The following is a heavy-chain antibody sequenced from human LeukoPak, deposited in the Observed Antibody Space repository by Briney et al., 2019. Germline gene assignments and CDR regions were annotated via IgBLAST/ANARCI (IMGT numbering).Heavy chain of an antibody. CDR3: AGIGRYQLPYILDY. Sequence: GASVKVSCKASGGTFSSYAISWVQQAPGQGLEWMGGIIPIFGTANYAQKFQGRVTITADESTSTAYMELSSLRSEDTAVYCCAGIGRYQLPYILDYWGQGTLVTVSS. J-gene: IGHJ4*02. V-gene: IGHV1-69*13. D-gene: IGHD2-2*01. CDR2: IIPIFGTA. CDR1: GGTFSSYA.